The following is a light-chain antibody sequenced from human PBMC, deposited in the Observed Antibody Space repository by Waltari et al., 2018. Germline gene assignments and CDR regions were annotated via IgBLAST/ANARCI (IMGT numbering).Light chain of an antibody. Sequence: ENVLTQSPATLSLSPGERASLSCGASQSVSDRHLAWYQQKPGLAPRLLIYDASKRATGVPDRFRGSRSGTDFTLTISRLGPEDFAVYYCQRFASSEFTFGPGTKVDI. CDR3: QRFASSEFT. J-gene: IGKJ3*01. V-gene: IGKV3D-20*01. CDR2: DAS. CDR1: QSVSDRH.